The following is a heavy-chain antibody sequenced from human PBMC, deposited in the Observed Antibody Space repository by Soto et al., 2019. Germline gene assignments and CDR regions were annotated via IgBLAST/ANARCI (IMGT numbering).Heavy chain of an antibody. CDR3: ARLLNFQSYYYYYMDV. CDR2: IYYSGST. Sequence: SETLSLTCTVSGGSISSYYWSWIRQPPGKGLEWIGYIYYSGSTNYNPSLKSRVTISVDTSKNQFSLKLSSVTAADTAVYYCARLLNFQSYYYYYMDVWGKGTTVTVSS. CDR1: GGSISSYY. J-gene: IGHJ6*03. V-gene: IGHV4-59*08.